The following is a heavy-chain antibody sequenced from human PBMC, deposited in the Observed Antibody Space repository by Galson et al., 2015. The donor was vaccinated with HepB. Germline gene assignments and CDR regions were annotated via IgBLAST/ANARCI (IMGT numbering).Heavy chain of an antibody. Sequence: SLRLSCAASGFTFKNFGMAWVRQPPGKGLEWLSYIGTTDNIKYYRDSVKGRFTISRDNANNTVFLQMNSLRVEDTAFYYCARERGIYSKSFDYWGQGAPVTVSS. D-gene: IGHD1-26*01. J-gene: IGHJ4*02. CDR1: GFTFKNFG. CDR3: ARERGIYSKSFDY. V-gene: IGHV3-48*03. CDR2: IGTTDNIK.